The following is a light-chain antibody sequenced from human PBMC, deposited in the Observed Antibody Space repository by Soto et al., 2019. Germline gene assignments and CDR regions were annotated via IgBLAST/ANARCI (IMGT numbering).Light chain of an antibody. CDR3: QQYGSSPST. CDR1: QSVSSNY. Sequence: EMGLTQSPGTLSLSPGERATRSCRASQSVSSNYITWYQQKPGQAPRRLIFGASSRATGIPDRFSGSGSGTDFTLNISRLEPEDFAVYYCQQYGSSPSTFGNGTKVDIK. J-gene: IGKJ1*01. V-gene: IGKV3-20*01. CDR2: GAS.